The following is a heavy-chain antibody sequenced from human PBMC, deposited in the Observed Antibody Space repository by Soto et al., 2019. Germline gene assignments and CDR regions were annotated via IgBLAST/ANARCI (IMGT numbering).Heavy chain of an antibody. CDR1: GYTLTELS. Sequence: ASVKVSCKVSGYTLTELSMHWVRQAPGKGLEWMGGFDPEDGETIYAQKFQGRVTMTEDTSTDTAYMELSSLRSEDTAVYYCATELPYYYDSSGYYYDGGLYWGQGTLVTVSS. V-gene: IGHV1-24*01. J-gene: IGHJ4*02. CDR2: FDPEDGET. CDR3: ATELPYYYDSSGYYYDGGLY. D-gene: IGHD3-22*01.